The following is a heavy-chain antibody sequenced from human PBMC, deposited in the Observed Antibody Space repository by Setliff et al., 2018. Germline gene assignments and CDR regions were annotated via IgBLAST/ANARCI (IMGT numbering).Heavy chain of an antibody. CDR1: GFSLTTTGVS. CDR3: ARAYYDSSGYYPLVY. Sequence: SGPTLVNPTQTLTLTCTISGFSLTTTGVSVALLRQPPGKALEWLAHIYWSDDKRYNPSLNSRLTISKDTSKNQVVLTMTNMDPVDTATYYCARAYYDSSGYYPLVYWGQGTLVTSPQ. J-gene: IGHJ4*02. CDR2: IYWSDDK. V-gene: IGHV2-5*01. D-gene: IGHD3-22*01.